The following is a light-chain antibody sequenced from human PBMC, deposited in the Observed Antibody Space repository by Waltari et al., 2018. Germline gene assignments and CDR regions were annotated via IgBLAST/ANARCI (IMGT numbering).Light chain of an antibody. CDR2: GAS. J-gene: IGKJ4*01. CDR1: QSVSMNY. CDR3: QQFGLIT. V-gene: IGKV3-20*01. Sequence: EIVLTQSPGTLSLSPGETATLSCRASQSVSMNYLSWFQQKPGQAPRLLIYGASMRAAGVPDRFSGGGYGTDFTLTITRLEPEDFAVYYCQQFGLITFGGGTKVEIK.